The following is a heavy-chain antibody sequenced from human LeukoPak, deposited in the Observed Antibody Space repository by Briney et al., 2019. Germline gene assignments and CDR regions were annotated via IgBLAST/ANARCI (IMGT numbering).Heavy chain of an antibody. CDR1: GFTFSSYS. D-gene: IGHD1-26*01. J-gene: IGHJ4*02. CDR3: AKGGKWDVTPFDY. CDR2: ISSSSSYI. Sequence: PGGSLRLSCAASGFTFSSYSMNWVRQAPGKGLEWVSSISSSSSYIYYADSVKGRFTISRDNAKNSLDLQMNSLRAEDTAVYYCAKGGKWDVTPFDYWGQGTLVTVSS. V-gene: IGHV3-21*04.